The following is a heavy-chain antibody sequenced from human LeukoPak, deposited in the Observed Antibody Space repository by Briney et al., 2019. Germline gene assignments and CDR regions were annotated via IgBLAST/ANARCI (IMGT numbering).Heavy chain of an antibody. CDR3: AREEAGTFSAFDI. D-gene: IGHD6-19*01. Sequence: PGGSLRLSCAASGFTFSSYAMNWVRQAPGKGLEWVSYISSSGSTIYYADSVKGRFTISRDNAKNSLYLQMNSLRAEDTAVYYCAREEAGTFSAFDIWGQGTMVTVSS. CDR2: ISSSGSTI. V-gene: IGHV3-48*03. CDR1: GFTFSSYA. J-gene: IGHJ3*02.